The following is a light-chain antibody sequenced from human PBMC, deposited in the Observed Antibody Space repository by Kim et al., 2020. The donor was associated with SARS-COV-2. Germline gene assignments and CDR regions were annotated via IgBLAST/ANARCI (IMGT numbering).Light chain of an antibody. Sequence: SSELTQPPSVSVSPGQTASITCSGDKLGDKYACWYQPKPGQSPVLVIYQDSKRPSGIPERFSGSNSGNTAPLTISGTQAMDEADYYCQAWDSSTANVFGG. CDR3: QAWDSSTANV. V-gene: IGLV3-1*01. CDR2: QDS. CDR1: KLGDKY. J-gene: IGLJ3*02.